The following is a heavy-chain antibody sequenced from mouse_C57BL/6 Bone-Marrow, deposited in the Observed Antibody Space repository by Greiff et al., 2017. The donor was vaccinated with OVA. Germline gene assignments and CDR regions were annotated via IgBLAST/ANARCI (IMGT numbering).Heavy chain of an antibody. CDR1: GFTFSSYA. CDR2: ISDGGSYT. CDR3: ARGRYYYGDY. D-gene: IGHD1-1*01. J-gene: IGHJ2*01. V-gene: IGHV5-4*01. Sequence: DVQLVESGGGLVKPGGSLKLSCAASGFTFSSYAMSWVRQTPEKRLEWVATISDGGSYTYYPDNVKGRFTISRDNAKNNLYLQMSHLKSEDTAMYYCARGRYYYGDYWGQGTTLTVSS.